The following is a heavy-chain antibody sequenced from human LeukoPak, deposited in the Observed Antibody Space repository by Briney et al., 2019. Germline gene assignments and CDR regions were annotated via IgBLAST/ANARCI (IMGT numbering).Heavy chain of an antibody. CDR3: ATIDYYDSSGYKYSFDY. CDR1: GGSISSTSYY. D-gene: IGHD3-22*01. Sequence: KPSETLSLTCTVSGGSISSTSYYWGWIRQPPGKGLEWIGSIYYSGSTCYNPSLKSRVTISVDTSKNEFSLKLSSVTAADTAVYYCATIDYYDSSGYKYSFDYWGQGTLVTVSS. CDR2: IYYSGST. V-gene: IGHV4-39*01. J-gene: IGHJ4*02.